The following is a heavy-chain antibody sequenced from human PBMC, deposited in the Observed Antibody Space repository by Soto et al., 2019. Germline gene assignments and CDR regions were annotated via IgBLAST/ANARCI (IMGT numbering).Heavy chain of an antibody. CDR1: GFTFSNFG. D-gene: IGHD3-22*01. Sequence: GGSLRLSCEASGFTFSNFGMSWVRQAPGKGLEWVSYISSSGSTIYYADSVKGRFTISRDNAKNSLYLQMNSLRAEDTAVYYCARDQTATPITMIVVVGDWYYGMDVWGQGTTVTVS. V-gene: IGHV3-48*04. CDR2: ISSSGSTI. CDR3: ARDQTATPITMIVVVGDWYYGMDV. J-gene: IGHJ6*02.